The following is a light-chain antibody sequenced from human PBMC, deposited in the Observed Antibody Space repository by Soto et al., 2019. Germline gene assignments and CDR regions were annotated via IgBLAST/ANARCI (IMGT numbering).Light chain of an antibody. CDR2: GAS. V-gene: IGKV3-20*01. CDR1: QSVSSSY. J-gene: IGKJ1*01. CDR3: HQYGSATWT. Sequence: EIVLTQFPGTLSLSPGERATLSCRASQSVSSSYLAWYQQKPGQAPRLLISGASNRATGTPDRFRGSGSGTDFTLTITRLETEDFAVYYCHQYGSATWTFGQGTKVDIK.